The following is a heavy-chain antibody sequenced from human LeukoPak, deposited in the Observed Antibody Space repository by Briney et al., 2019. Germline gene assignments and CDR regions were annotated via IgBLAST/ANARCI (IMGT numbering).Heavy chain of an antibody. CDR1: GFTFSSYA. V-gene: IGHV3-23*01. CDR2: ISGSGGST. CDR3: TTQAVAGEVDY. J-gene: IGHJ4*02. Sequence: GGSLRLSCAASGFTFSSYAMSWVRQAPGKGLEWVSAISGSGGSTYYADSVKGRFTISRDNSKNTLYLQMNSLKTEDTAVYYCTTQAVAGEVDYWGQGTLVTVSS. D-gene: IGHD6-19*01.